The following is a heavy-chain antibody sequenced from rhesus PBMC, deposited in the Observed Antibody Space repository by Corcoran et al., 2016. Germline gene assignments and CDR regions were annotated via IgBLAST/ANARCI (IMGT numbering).Heavy chain of an antibody. CDR3: AGYSGYETYFDY. CDR1: GGSLCRYW. CDR2: INGNSGST. Sequence: QVQLQESGPGLVKPSETLSLTFAVSGGSLCRYWWSWTRQPPGKGLEWIGEINGNSGSTNYNPSLKSLVTISKDASKNQFSLKLSSVTAADTAVYYCAGYSGYETYFDYWGQGVLVTVSS. D-gene: IGHD5-24*01. V-gene: IGHV4-80*01. J-gene: IGHJ4*01.